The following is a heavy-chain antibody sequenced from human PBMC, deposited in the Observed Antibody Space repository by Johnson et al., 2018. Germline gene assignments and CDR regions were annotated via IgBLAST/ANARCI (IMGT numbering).Heavy chain of an antibody. Sequence: VQLVQSGGGLVQPGGSLRLSCAASGFTVSSNYMSWVRQAPGKGLEWVSVIYSGGSTYYADSVKGRFTISRDNSKNTLYLQMNSLRAEDTAVYYCARDRAVAGPYYHYHMGVWGKGTTVTVSS. CDR2: IYSGGST. CDR3: ARDRAVAGPYYHYHMGV. D-gene: IGHD6-19*01. CDR1: GFTVSSNY. V-gene: IGHV3-66*02. J-gene: IGHJ6*03.